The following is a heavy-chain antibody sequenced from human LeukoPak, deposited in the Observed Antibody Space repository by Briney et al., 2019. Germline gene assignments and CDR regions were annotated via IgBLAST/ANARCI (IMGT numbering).Heavy chain of an antibody. J-gene: IGHJ4*02. Sequence: GASVRVSCTASGHTFTGYYMHWVRQAPGQGLEWMGWITLNSGDTKYAQKFQGRVTMTSDTSITTAYMELSRLKFDDTAMYYCAREGELGLNDWGQGTLVTVSS. CDR3: AREGELGLND. V-gene: IGHV1-2*02. CDR2: ITLNSGDT. D-gene: IGHD7-27*01. CDR1: GHTFTGYY.